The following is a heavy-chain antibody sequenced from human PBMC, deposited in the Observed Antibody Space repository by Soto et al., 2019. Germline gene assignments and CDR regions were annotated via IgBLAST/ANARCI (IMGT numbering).Heavy chain of an antibody. Sequence: EVQLVESGGGLVQPGGSLRLSCAASGFTFRSYWMHWVRQASGKGLVWVSRINGGGSSTSYADSVKGRFTISRDNAKNTLYLQMNSLRAEDTAVYYCARGLVVPAGDAFDISGHGTMVTVSS. D-gene: IGHD2-2*01. CDR3: ARGLVVPAGDAFDI. CDR1: GFTFRSYW. CDR2: INGGGSST. J-gene: IGHJ3*02. V-gene: IGHV3-74*01.